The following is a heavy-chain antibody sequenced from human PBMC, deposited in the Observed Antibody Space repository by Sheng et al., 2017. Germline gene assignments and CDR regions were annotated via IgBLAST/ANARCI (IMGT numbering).Heavy chain of an antibody. D-gene: IGHD1-20*01. V-gene: IGHV4-61*02. J-gene: IGHJ6*03. Sequence: QVQLQESGPGLVKPSQTLSLTCTVSGGSISSGSYYWSWIRQPAGKGLEWIGRIYTSGSTNYNPSLKSRVTISVDTSKNQFSLKLSSVTAADTAVYYCARDRYLRSAYYMDVWGQGDHGSPSP. CDR2: IYTSGST. CDR1: GGSISSGSYY. CDR3: ARDRYLRSAYYMDV.